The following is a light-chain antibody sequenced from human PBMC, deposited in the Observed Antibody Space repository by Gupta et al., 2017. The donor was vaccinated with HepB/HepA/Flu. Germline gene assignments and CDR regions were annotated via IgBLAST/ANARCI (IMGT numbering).Light chain of an antibody. J-gene: IGKJ4*01. CDR3: QQRSSWPIT. Sequence: LTQSPATLSLSPGEGATLSCRASQNVRALLAWYQQRPGQAPRLLVYDTSNVDTGLPARFPSNGYPTEFTLTISSLEPEDFAVYYCQQRSSWPITFGGGTKVEIK. CDR2: DTS. CDR1: QNVRAL. V-gene: IGKV3-11*01.